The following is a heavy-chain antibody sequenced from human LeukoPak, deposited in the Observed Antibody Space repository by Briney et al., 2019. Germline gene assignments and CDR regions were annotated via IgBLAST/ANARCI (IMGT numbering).Heavy chain of an antibody. Sequence: GGYLRLSCAASGFTFSTYAMHWVRPAPGKGLEWVAVVSYDGSNEYFADSVKGRFTISRDNSKNTLDLQMNSLRAEDTAVYYCAKMEDRLTLTRGVIIGGDWGQGTLVTVSS. CDR1: GFTFSTYA. J-gene: IGHJ4*02. CDR2: VSYDGSNE. V-gene: IGHV3-30*18. D-gene: IGHD3-10*01. CDR3: AKMEDRLTLTRGVIIGGD.